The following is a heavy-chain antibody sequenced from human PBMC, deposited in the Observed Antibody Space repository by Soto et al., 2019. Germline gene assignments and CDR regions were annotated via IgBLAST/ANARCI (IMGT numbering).Heavy chain of an antibody. D-gene: IGHD6-13*01. CDR2: IKQDGSEK. CDR3: ARDSSSWYRFAVDY. CDR1: GFTFSSYW. V-gene: IGHV3-7*01. J-gene: IGHJ4*02. Sequence: GGSLRLSCAASGFTFSSYWMSWVRQAPGKGLEWVANIKQDGSEKYYVDSVKGRFTISRDNAKNSLYLQMNSLRAEDTAVYYCARDSSSWYRFAVDYWGQGTLVTVSS.